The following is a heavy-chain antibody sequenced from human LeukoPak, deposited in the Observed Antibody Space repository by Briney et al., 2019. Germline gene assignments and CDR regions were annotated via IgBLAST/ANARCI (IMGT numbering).Heavy chain of an antibody. CDR1: GFTLSRYS. J-gene: IGHJ3*02. D-gene: IGHD3-16*02. CDR3: ARGTFGGVITSFAFDI. CDR2: ISTSSSYI. V-gene: IGHV3-21*01. Sequence: GGSLRLSCAASGFTLSRYSMNWVRQAPGKGLEWVSSISTSSSYIYYADSVKGRFTISRDNAKNSLYLQMNSLRAGDTAVYYCARGTFGGVITSFAFDIWGQGTMVTVSS.